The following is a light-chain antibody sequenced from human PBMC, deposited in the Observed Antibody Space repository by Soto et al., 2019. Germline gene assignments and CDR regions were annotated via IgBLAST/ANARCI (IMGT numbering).Light chain of an antibody. J-gene: IGLJ2*01. V-gene: IGLV3-25*02. CDR3: QQRSNWPHT. Sequence: DLTQPPSVSVSPGQTARITCSGDALPKQYAYLYQQKPGQAPVLLIYKDSERPSGIPERFSGSSSGTTVTLTISGVQAEDFAVYYCQQRSNWPHTFGGGTK. CDR1: ALPKQY. CDR2: KDS.